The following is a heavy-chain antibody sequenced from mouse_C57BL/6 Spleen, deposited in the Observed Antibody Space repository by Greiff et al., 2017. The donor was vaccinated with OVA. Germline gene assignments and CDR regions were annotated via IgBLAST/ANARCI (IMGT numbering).Heavy chain of an antibody. CDR2: IDPANGNT. D-gene: IGHD2-2*01. CDR1: GFTIKNTY. Sequence: EVQLQQSVAELVRPGASVKLSCTASGFTIKNTYMHWVKQRPEQGLEWIGRIDPANGNTKYAPKFQGKATITADTSSNTAYLQISSLTSEDTAIYYCARGGVTTRDYFDYWGQGTTLTVSS. CDR3: ARGGVTTRDYFDY. V-gene: IGHV14-3*01. J-gene: IGHJ2*01.